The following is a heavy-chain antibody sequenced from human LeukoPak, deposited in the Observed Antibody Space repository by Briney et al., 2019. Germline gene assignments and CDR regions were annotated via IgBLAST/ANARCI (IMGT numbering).Heavy chain of an antibody. CDR1: GFTFSGHS. D-gene: IGHD6-19*01. CDR2: ISSSSSSI. J-gene: IGHJ4*02. Sequence: GGSLRLSYAGSGFTFSGHSMNWVRQAPGKGLEWVSFISSSSSSIYYADAVKGRFTISRDNANNSLYLQMNSLRAEDTAVYYCARDPDSSGWYYFDYWGQGSLVTVSS. V-gene: IGHV3-21*06. CDR3: ARDPDSSGWYYFDY.